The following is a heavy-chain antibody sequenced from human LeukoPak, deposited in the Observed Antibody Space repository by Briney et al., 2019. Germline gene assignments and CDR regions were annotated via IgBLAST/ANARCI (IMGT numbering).Heavy chain of an antibody. CDR2: ISSSSSYI. J-gene: IGHJ4*02. V-gene: IGHV3-21*01. CDR3: AVNSDWGYSGGTCYNYEGY. CDR1: GFTLSSYS. D-gene: IGHD2-15*01. Sequence: GGSLRLSCAASGFTLSSYSMNWVRQALGKGLEWVSFISSSSSYIYYADSVKGRFTISRDNAKNSLYLQMNSLRAEDTRVYDCAVNSDWGYSGGTCYNYEGYWGQGTLVTVSS.